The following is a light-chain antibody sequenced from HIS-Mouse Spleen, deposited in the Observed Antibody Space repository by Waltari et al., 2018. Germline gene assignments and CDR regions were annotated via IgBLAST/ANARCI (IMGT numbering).Light chain of an antibody. CDR1: SSAAGGDNY. CDR2: DVS. CDR3: SSYTSSSTEV. J-gene: IGLJ2*01. V-gene: IGLV2-14*03. Sequence: QSALTQPASVSGSPGQSITISCTVTSSAAGGDNYVPWYHQHPGKAPKLMIYDVSNRPSGVSNRFSGSKSGNTASLTISGLQAEDEADYYCSSYTSSSTEVFGGGTKLTVL.